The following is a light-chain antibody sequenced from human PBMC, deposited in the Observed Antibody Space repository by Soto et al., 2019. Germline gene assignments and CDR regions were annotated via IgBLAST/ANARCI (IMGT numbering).Light chain of an antibody. Sequence: DIQMTQSPSSVSASVGDRVTITCRASQDIDSWLAWYQQKPGKAPKLLIYAASTLQSGVPSRFSGSGSRTEFTLTISSLQPEDFATYYCQQLQSYPFTFGPGTKVDIK. CDR3: QQLQSYPFT. V-gene: IGKV1-12*01. CDR1: QDIDSW. J-gene: IGKJ3*01. CDR2: AAS.